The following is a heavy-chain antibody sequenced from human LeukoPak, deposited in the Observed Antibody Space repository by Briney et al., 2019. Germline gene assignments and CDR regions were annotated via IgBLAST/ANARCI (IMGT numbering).Heavy chain of an antibody. CDR1: GGSISSSSYY. CDR3: ARVSADWFDP. V-gene: IGHV4-39*07. J-gene: IGHJ5*02. CDR2: IYYSGST. Sequence: SETLSLTCTVSGGSISSSSYYWGWIRQPPGKGLEWIGSIYYSGSTNYNPSLKSRVTISVDTSKNQFSLKLSSVTAADTAVYYCARVSADWFDPWGQGTLVTVSS.